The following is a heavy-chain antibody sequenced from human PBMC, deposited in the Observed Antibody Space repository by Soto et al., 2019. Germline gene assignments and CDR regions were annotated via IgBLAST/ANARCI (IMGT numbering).Heavy chain of an antibody. D-gene: IGHD2-2*01. J-gene: IGHJ4*02. CDR3: ARGGGSTKVDY. Sequence: QVQLQESGPGLVKPSQTLSLTCTVSGGSITSSGYYWSWIRQHPGEGLEWIGFTSNSGSTSYNPSLKSRVTIPVDTSSNPFSLNLKSVTAAETAVYYCARGGGSTKVDYWGQGTLVTVSP. V-gene: IGHV4-31*03. CDR1: GGSITSSGYY. CDR2: TSNSGST.